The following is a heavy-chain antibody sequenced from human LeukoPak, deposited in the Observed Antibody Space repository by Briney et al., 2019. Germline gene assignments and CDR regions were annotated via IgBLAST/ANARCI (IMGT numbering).Heavy chain of an antibody. CDR1: GYTFTSFF. Sequence: GESLKISCKASGYTFTSFFNGWVRQMPGQGLEWMGIIYTGDSDTRYSPSFQGQVTISVDKSISTAYLQWRSLKASDTAIYYCARPITGAGTDLGYWGQGTLVTVSS. J-gene: IGHJ4*02. CDR3: ARPITGAGTDLGY. V-gene: IGHV5-51*01. CDR2: IYTGDSDT. D-gene: IGHD6-13*01.